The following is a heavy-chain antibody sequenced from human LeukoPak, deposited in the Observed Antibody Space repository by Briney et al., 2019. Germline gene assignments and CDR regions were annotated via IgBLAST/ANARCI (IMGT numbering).Heavy chain of an antibody. Sequence: GGSLRLSCAASGFTFSSYGMHWVRQAPGKGLESVSVIWYDGSNKYYADSVKGRFTISRDNSKNTLYLQMNSLRAEDTAVYYCAKDKIDYGDYVGYFDYWGQGTPVTVSS. CDR2: IWYDGSNK. CDR3: AKDKIDYGDYVGYFDY. CDR1: GFTFSSYG. D-gene: IGHD4-17*01. J-gene: IGHJ4*02. V-gene: IGHV3-33*06.